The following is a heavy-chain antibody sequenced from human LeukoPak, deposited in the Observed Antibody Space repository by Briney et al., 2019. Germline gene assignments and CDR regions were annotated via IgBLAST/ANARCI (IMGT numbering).Heavy chain of an antibody. J-gene: IGHJ4*02. D-gene: IGHD3-10*01. CDR3: ARDFPSCGSGSYHFDY. CDR1: GYTFTGYY. V-gene: IGHV1-2*06. Sequence: ASVKVSCKASGYTFTGYYMHWVRQAPGQGLEWMGRINPNSGGTNYAQKFQGRVTMTRDTSISTGYMELSRLRADDTAVYYCARDFPSCGSGSYHFDYWGQGTLVTVSS. CDR2: INPNSGGT.